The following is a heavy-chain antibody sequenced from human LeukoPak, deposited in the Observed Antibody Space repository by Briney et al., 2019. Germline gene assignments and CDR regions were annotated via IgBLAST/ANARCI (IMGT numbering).Heavy chain of an antibody. CDR3: AKDGDDILTGYLDY. CDR1: GFTFSSYW. Sequence: PGGSLRLSCAASGFTFSSYWMSWVRQAPGKGLEWVANIKQDGSEKYYVDSVKGRFTISRDNAKNSLYLQMNSLRAEDTAVYYCAKDGDDILTGYLDYWGQGTLVTVSS. V-gene: IGHV3-7*01. D-gene: IGHD3-9*01. J-gene: IGHJ4*02. CDR2: IKQDGSEK.